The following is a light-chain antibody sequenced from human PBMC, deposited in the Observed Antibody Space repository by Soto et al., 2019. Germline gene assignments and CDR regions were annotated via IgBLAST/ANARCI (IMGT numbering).Light chain of an antibody. CDR1: SSNIGSNT. CDR2: GND. V-gene: IGLV1-44*01. J-gene: IGLJ2*01. Sequence: QSVLTQAPSASGTPGQRVTISCSGSSSNIGSNTVNWYQQVPGTAPKLLIYGNDQRPSGVPDRFSGSKSGTSASLAISGLQSDDETDYYCAAWDDGLNVVLFGGGTQLTVL. CDR3: AAWDDGLNVVL.